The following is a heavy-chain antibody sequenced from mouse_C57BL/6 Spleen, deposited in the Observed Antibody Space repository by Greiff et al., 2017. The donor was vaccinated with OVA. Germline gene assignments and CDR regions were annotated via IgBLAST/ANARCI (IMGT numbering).Heavy chain of an antibody. J-gene: IGHJ1*03. D-gene: IGHD2-5*01. V-gene: IGHV1-7*01. Sequence: QVHVKQSGAELAKPGASVKLSCKASGYTFTSYWMHWVKQRPGQGLEWIGYINPSSGYTKYNQKFKDKATLTADKSSSTAYMQLSSLTYEDSAVYYCARERTYYSNLWYFDVWGTGTTVTVSS. CDR3: ARERTYYSNLWYFDV. CDR1: GYTFTSYW. CDR2: INPSSGYT.